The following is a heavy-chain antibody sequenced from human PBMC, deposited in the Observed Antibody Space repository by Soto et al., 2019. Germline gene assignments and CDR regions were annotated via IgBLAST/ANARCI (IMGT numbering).Heavy chain of an antibody. V-gene: IGHV3-11*05. CDR2: ITSSGSYT. Sequence: QVQLVESGGGLVKPGGSLRLSCAASGLTVSDYYMSWIRQAPGKGLEWVSYITSSGSYTKYAGSVQGRFTISRDNAKNSLYLQMNSLRAEDTAEYYCARELDGIDVWGQGTTVTVSS. CDR3: ARELDGIDV. CDR1: GLTVSDYY. J-gene: IGHJ6*02.